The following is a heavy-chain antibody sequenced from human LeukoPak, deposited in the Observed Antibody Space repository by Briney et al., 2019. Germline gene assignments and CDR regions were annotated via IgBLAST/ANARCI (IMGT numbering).Heavy chain of an antibody. J-gene: IGHJ4*02. CDR1: GFTFSDYA. CDR2: IKNKANGGTA. D-gene: IGHD6-19*01. CDR3: SRAYSTGWLGINDY. Sequence: GGSLRLSCTASGFTFSDYAMTWVRQAPGKGLEWVGFIKNKANGGTADYAAPVKGRFTISRDDSKTIAYLQMNSLKTEDTAVYFCSRAYSTGWLGINDYWGQGVLVTVSS. V-gene: IGHV3-49*04.